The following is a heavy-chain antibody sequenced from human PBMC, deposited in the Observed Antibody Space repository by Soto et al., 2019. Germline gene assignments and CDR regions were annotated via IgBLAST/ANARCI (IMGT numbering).Heavy chain of an antibody. CDR3: ARDGQYCSGGSCYQTYNWFDP. J-gene: IGHJ5*02. Sequence: ASVKVSCKASGYTLTSYGISWVRQAPGQGLERMGWISAYNGNTNYAQKLQGRVTMTTDTSTSTAYMELRSLRSDDTAVYYFARDGQYCSGGSCYQTYNWFDPWGQGTLVTVSS. CDR2: ISAYNGNT. D-gene: IGHD2-15*01. V-gene: IGHV1-18*01. CDR1: GYTLTSYG.